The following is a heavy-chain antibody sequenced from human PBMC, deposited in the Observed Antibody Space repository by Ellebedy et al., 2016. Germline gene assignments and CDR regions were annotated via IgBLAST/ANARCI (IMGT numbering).Heavy chain of an antibody. CDR1: GGSISSYY. D-gene: IGHD4-23*01. J-gene: IGHJ4*02. V-gene: IGHV4-4*07. Sequence: SETLSLXXTVSGGSISSYYWSWIRQPAGKGLEWIGRIYTSGSTNYNPSLKSRVTISVDTSKNQFSLKLSSVTAADTAVYYCAREGVVTPFDYWGQGTLVTVSS. CDR3: AREGVVTPFDY. CDR2: IYTSGST.